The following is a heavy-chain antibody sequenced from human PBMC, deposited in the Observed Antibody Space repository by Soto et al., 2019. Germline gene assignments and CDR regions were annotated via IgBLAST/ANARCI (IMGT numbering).Heavy chain of an antibody. V-gene: IGHV3-23*01. Sequence: DVQFLESGGGLVKPGGSLRLSCAASGSTFSSYAMAWVRLTPAKGLEWVSGISFTGEHTYYTDSGKGRFTVSRDNSNNTLDLQRNSLRGEDTAGDYGARYKSYYEPFDIWGEGTRVTVSS. D-gene: IGHD3-16*01. CDR2: ISFTGEHT. J-gene: IGHJ3*02. CDR1: GSTFSSYA. CDR3: ARYKSYYEPFDI.